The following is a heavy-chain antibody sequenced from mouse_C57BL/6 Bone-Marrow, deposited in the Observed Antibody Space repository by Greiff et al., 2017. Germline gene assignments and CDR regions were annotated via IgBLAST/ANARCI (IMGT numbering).Heavy chain of an antibody. CDR2: INPSSGYT. V-gene: IGHV1-7*01. D-gene: IGHD2-12*01. J-gene: IGHJ3*01. CDR3: AIVLYPPY. Sequence: VQLQQSGAELAKPGASVKLSCKASGYTFTSYWMHWVKQRPGQGLEWIGYINPSSGYTKYNQKFKDKAKLTADKSSSTAYMQLSSLTYEDSAVYYCAIVLYPPYWGQGTLVTVSA. CDR1: GYTFTSYW.